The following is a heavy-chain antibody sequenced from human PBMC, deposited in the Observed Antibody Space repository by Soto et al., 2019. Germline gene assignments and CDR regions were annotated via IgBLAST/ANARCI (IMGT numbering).Heavy chain of an antibody. J-gene: IGHJ4*02. D-gene: IGHD6-19*01. V-gene: IGHV3-30-3*01. CDR1: GLTLSNYA. CDR3: ARVTQAVAADY. Sequence: QVKLVESGGGVVQPGRSLRLYCAASGLTLSNYAMHWVRQAPGKGLEWVAVISYEGSNRYYADSVKGRFTISRDNSKNTLDLQMNSLRAEDTAVYYCARVTQAVAADYWGQGTLVTVSS. CDR2: ISYEGSNR.